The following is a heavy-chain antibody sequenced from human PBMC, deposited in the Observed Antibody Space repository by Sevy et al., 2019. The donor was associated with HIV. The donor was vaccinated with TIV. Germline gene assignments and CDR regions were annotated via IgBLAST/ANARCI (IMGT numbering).Heavy chain of an antibody. J-gene: IGHJ4*02. V-gene: IGHV3-48*02. CDR1: GFSFDSYG. Sequence: GGSLRLSCAVSGFSFDSYGMTWVRQAPGKGLEWVATFDRTDITHYADSVKGRFIISRDTAKNSLFLQMNSLRDDDTAMYFCVRDERAIASHFDYWGRGTLVTVSS. D-gene: IGHD2-21*01. CDR3: VRDERAIASHFDY. CDR2: FDRTDIT.